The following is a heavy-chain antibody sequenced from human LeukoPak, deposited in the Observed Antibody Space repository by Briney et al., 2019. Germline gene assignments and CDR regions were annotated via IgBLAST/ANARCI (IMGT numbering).Heavy chain of an antibody. CDR3: ARHQQWLVLTNLYNWFDP. Sequence: PSETLSLTCAVYGGSFSGYYWSWIRQPPGKGLEWIGEINHSGSTNYNPSLKSRVTISVDTSKNQFSLKLSSVTAADTAVYYCARHQQWLVLTNLYNWFDPWGQGTLVTVSS. CDR2: INHSGST. D-gene: IGHD6-19*01. J-gene: IGHJ5*02. CDR1: GGSFSGYY. V-gene: IGHV4-34*01.